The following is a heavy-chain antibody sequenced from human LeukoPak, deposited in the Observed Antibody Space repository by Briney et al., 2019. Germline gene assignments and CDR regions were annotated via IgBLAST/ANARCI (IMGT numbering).Heavy chain of an antibody. CDR1: GFTFSNYA. CDR2: ISDSAGRK. V-gene: IGHV3-23*01. CDR3: ARSVVAATETFDY. D-gene: IGHD2-15*01. J-gene: IGHJ4*02. Sequence: GGSLRLSCAASGFTFSNYAMNWVRQAPGKGLEWVSGISDSAGRKNYADSVKGRFTISRDNSKNTLYLQMNSLRSEDTAVYYCARSVVAATETFDYWGQGTLVTVSS.